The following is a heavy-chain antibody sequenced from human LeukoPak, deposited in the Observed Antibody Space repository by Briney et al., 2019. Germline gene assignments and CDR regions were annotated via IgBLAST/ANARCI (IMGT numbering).Heavy chain of an antibody. CDR2: IYYSGST. J-gene: IGHJ4*02. D-gene: IGHD5-12*01. CDR1: GGSISSYY. CDR3: ARGLGYEDIVATNY. V-gene: IGHV4-59*12. Sequence: SETLSLTCTVSGGSISSYYWSWIRQPPGKGLEWIGYIYYSGSTNYNPSLKSRVTISVDTSENQFSLKLSSVTAADTAVYYCARGLGYEDIVATNYWGQGTLVTVSS.